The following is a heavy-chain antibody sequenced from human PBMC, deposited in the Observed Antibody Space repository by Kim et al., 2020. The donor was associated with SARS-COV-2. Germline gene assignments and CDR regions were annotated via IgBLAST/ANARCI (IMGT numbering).Heavy chain of an antibody. V-gene: IGHV3-30*18. J-gene: IGHJ6*02. CDR2: ISYDGSNK. CDR3: AKEGSSWSLPYVYYYYGMDV. CDR1: GFTFSSYG. D-gene: IGHD6-6*01. Sequence: GGSLRLSCAASGFTFSSYGMHWVRQAPGKGLEWVAVISYDGSNKYYADSVKGRFTISRDNSKNTLYLQMNSLRAEDTAVYYCAKEGSSWSLPYVYYYYGMDVWGQGTTVTVSS.